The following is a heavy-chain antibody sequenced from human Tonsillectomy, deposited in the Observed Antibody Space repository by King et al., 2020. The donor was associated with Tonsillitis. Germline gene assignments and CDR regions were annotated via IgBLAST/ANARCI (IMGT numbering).Heavy chain of an antibody. D-gene: IGHD6-19*01. CDR2: ISYDGSNK. J-gene: IGHJ4*02. CDR3: AKDLWEMWLDDVGPDY. CDR1: GFTFSSYG. Sequence: GQLVQSGGGVVQPGRSLRLSCAASGFTFSSYGMHWVRQAPGKGLEWVAVISYDGSNKYYADSVKGRFTISRDNSKNTLYLQMNSLRAEDTAVYYCAKDLWEMWLDDVGPDYWGQGTLVTVSS. V-gene: IGHV3-30*18.